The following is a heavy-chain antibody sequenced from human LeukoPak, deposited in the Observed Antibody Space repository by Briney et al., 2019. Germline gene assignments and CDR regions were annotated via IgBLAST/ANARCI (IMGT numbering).Heavy chain of an antibody. D-gene: IGHD4-17*01. CDR3: AKSLTIDDYGDYVGSPRPFGFDAFDI. Sequence: PGGSLRLSCAASGFTFSSYAMHWVRQAPGKGLEWVAVISYDGSNKYYADSVKGRFTISRDNSKNTLYLQMNSLRAEDTAVYYCAKSLTIDDYGDYVGSPRPFGFDAFDIWGQGTMVTVSS. J-gene: IGHJ3*02. CDR2: ISYDGSNK. V-gene: IGHV3-30*04. CDR1: GFTFSSYA.